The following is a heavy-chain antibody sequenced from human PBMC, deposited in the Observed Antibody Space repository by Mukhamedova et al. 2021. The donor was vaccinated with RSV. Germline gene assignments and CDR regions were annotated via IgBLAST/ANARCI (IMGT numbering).Heavy chain of an antibody. J-gene: IGHJ4*02. Sequence: VRQAPGKGLEWVANIKLDGSERYYVDSVKGRFTISRDNPKNSLYLQMTTLRAEDTAVYYCAKTNGYYPDYWGQGNLVTVSS. V-gene: IGHV3-7*03. D-gene: IGHD3-22*01. CDR3: AKTNGYYPDY. CDR2: IKLDGSER.